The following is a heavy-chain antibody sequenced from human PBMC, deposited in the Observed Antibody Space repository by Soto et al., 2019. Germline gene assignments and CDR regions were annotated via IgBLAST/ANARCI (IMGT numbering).Heavy chain of an antibody. D-gene: IGHD3-10*01. CDR3: ASTMVRGVPFGMYV. V-gene: IGHV4-59*12. CDR1: GGSISSYY. J-gene: IGHJ6*02. CDR2: IYYSGST. Sequence: SETLSLTCTVSGGSISSYYWSWIRQPPGKGLEWIGYIYYSGSTNYNPSLKSRVTISVDTSKNQFSLKLSSVTAADTAVYYCASTMVRGVPFGMYVWGQGTTVTVS.